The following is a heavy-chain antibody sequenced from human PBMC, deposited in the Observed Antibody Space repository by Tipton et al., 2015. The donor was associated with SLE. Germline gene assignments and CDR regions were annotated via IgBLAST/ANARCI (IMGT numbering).Heavy chain of an antibody. Sequence: TLSLTCTVSGGSISSGSYYWSWIRQPAGKGLEWIGRIYISGSTNSNPSLKSRVTISLDTSKNQFSLKLSSVTASDTAVYYCARSQVDTAMVTFFDYWGQGALVTVSS. D-gene: IGHD5-18*01. V-gene: IGHV4-61*02. J-gene: IGHJ4*02. CDR2: IYISGST. CDR3: ARSQVDTAMVTFFDY. CDR1: GGSISSGSYY.